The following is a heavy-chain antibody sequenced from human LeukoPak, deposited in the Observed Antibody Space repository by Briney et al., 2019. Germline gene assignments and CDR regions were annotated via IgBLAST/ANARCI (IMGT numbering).Heavy chain of an antibody. D-gene: IGHD6-19*01. CDR1: GGSISSYF. CDR2: IYYSGNT. J-gene: IGHJ4*02. V-gene: IGHV4-59*08. CDR3: ARQVISGWSFDY. Sequence: PSETLSLTCTVSGGSISSYFWSWIRQPPGKGLEWIGYIYYSGNTNYNPSLKSRVTISVDTSKNQFSLKLNSVTAADTAVYYCARQVISGWSFDYWGQGTLVTVSS.